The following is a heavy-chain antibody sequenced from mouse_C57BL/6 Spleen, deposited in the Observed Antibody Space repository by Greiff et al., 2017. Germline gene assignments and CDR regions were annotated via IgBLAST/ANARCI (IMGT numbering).Heavy chain of an antibody. J-gene: IGHJ4*01. D-gene: IGHD3-3*01. CDR1: GFTFSDYY. CDR2: ISNGGGST. V-gene: IGHV5-12*01. CDR3: ARHRCYAMDY. Sequence: EVQLVESGGGLVQPGGSLKLSCAASGFTFSDYYMYWVRQTPEKRLEWVAYISNGGGSTYYPGTLKGRFTISRDNAKNTLYLQISRLKSEDTAMYYCARHRCYAMDYWGQGTSVTVSS.